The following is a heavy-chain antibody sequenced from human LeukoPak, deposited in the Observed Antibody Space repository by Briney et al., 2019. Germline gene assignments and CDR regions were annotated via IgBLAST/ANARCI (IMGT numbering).Heavy chain of an antibody. CDR1: GFTFSSYG. Sequence: GGSLRLSCAASGFTFSSYGMHWVRQAPGKGLEWVAFIRYDGTNKYHADSVNGRFTISRDNSKNTLYLQMNSLRAEDTAVYYCSKDSWEVGATSEIDYWGQRTLVTVSS. J-gene: IGHJ4*02. D-gene: IGHD1-26*01. CDR2: IRYDGTNK. V-gene: IGHV3-30*02. CDR3: SKDSWEVGATSEIDY.